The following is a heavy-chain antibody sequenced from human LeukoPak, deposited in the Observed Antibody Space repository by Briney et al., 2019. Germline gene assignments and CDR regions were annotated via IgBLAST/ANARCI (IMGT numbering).Heavy chain of an antibody. CDR3: WRRIGSGWYDY. CDR1: GYSFTSYW. J-gene: IGHJ4*02. Sequence: GESLKISCKGSGYSFTSYWNGWVRQIPGKSLEWLGIINPGDSYTRYSPSFQGQVTISADQSLDPGNLQAVRLEASGTAMYYLWRRIGSGWYDYWGQGSLVTVSS. CDR2: INPGDSYT. D-gene: IGHD6-19*01. V-gene: IGHV5-51*01.